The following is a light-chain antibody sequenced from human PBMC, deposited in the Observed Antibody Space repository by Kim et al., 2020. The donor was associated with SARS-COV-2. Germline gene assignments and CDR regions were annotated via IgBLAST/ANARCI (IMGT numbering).Light chain of an antibody. CDR3: AAWDDSLSGWV. CDR2: RNN. CDR1: SSNIGSNY. V-gene: IGLV1-47*01. J-gene: IGLJ3*02. Sequence: ELTQPPSASGTPGQRVTISCSGSSSNIGSNYVYWYQQLPGTAPKLLIYRNNQRPAGVPDRFSGSKSGTSASLAISGLRSEDEADYYCAAWDDSLSGWVFGGGTQLTVL.